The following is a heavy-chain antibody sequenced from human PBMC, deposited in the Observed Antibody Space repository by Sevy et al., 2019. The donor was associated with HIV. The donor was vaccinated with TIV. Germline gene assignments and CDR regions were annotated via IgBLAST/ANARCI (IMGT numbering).Heavy chain of an antibody. J-gene: IGHJ5*02. D-gene: IGHD3-22*01. V-gene: IGHV1-18*01. CDR3: VRASHAYYYDSNYWFDP. Sequence: ASVKVSCKASGYTFIMYGISWVRQAPGQGLEWMGWISAYSGNTNYAQKFQGRVTMSTDTSTSTAYMELRSLRSDDTAVYYCVRASHAYYYDSNYWFDPWGQGTLVTVSS. CDR1: GYTFIMYG. CDR2: ISAYSGNT.